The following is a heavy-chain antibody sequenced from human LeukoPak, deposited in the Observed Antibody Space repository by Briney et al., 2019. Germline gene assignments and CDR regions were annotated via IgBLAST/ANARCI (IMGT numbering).Heavy chain of an antibody. V-gene: IGHV3-66*01. D-gene: IGHD3-10*01. CDR1: GFTVGDNY. CDR2: IYSGGDI. CDR3: AREGRGSSIGGG. J-gene: IGHJ4*02. Sequence: GGSLRLSCAASGFTVGDNYMMWVRQAPGKGLEWVSLIYSGGDIKYADAVKGRFTISRDSSKNTLYLQMNSLRVDDTAVYYCAREGRGSSIGGGWGQGTLVIVSP.